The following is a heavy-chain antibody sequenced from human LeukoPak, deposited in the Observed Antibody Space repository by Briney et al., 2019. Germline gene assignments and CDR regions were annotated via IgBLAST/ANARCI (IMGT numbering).Heavy chain of an antibody. CDR1: GYSFSIYG. CDR2: ISGYNGNT. Sequence: ASVKLSCKTSGYSFSIYGISWVRQAPGQGLEWLGWISGYNGNTNYAPRVQGRAIMTRDISTTTVYMDLTSLRSDDTAVYYCARDMGNSGLGVWGKGTTVSV. J-gene: IGHJ6*04. CDR3: ARDMGNSGLGV. D-gene: IGHD2/OR15-2a*01. V-gene: IGHV1-18*01.